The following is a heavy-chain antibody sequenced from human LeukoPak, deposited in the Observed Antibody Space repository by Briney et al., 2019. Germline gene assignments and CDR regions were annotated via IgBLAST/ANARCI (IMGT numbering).Heavy chain of an antibody. D-gene: IGHD4-17*01. CDR3: ARQGTTVTHEGAFDI. V-gene: IGHV5-51*01. J-gene: IGHJ3*02. Sequence: GESLKSSCKGSGYSFINYWSGWVRQMPGKGLEWMGIINPSDCDTRYSASFQGQVTISADKSTSTAYLQWSSLKASDTAMYYCARQGTTVTHEGAFDIWGQGTMVPVS. CDR1: GYSFINYW. CDR2: INPSDCDT.